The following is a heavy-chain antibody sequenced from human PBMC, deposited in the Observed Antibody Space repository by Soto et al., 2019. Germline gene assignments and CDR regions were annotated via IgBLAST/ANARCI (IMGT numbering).Heavy chain of an antibody. CDR3: AKADSNYAGRFSYYYMDV. CDR1: GYTFGSCG. Sequence: GASVEVSCKASGYTFGSCGSSWVRQAPGRGLEWMGWISGYNGNTHYSQKFQGKVTMTTDTSTSTAYMELRNLRSDDTAVYYCAKADSNYAGRFSYYYMDVWGTGTMVTVSS. D-gene: IGHD4-4*01. J-gene: IGHJ6*03. CDR2: ISGYNGNT. V-gene: IGHV1-18*01.